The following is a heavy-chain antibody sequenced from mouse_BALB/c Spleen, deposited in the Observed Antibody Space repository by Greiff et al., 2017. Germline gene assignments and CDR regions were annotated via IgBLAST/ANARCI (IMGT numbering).Heavy chain of an antibody. CDR3: ARQGAIHSYNSFAY. V-gene: IGHV5-12-1*01. CDR2: ISSGGGST. Sequence: EVKLVESGGGLVKPGGSLKLSCAASGFAFSSYDMSWVRQTPEKRLEWVAYISSGGGSTYYPDTVKGRFTISRDNAKNTLYLQMSSLKSEDTTMYYCARQGAIHSYNSFAYWGQGTLVTVSA. D-gene: IGHD1-2*01. J-gene: IGHJ3*01. CDR1: GFAFSSYD.